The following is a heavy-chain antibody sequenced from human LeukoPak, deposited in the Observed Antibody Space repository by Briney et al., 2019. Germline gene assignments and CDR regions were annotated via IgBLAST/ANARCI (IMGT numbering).Heavy chain of an antibody. J-gene: IGHJ4*02. D-gene: IGHD6-13*01. Sequence: GGSLRLSXAASGFTLSSYWMSWVCQAPGKGLEWVANIKYDGSEIYYVDSVKGRFTISRDNAKNSLYLQMNSLRAEDTAVYYCTRDIAAPGLFFDYWGQGTLVTVSS. V-gene: IGHV3-7*01. CDR2: IKYDGSEI. CDR3: TRDIAAPGLFFDY. CDR1: GFTLSSYW.